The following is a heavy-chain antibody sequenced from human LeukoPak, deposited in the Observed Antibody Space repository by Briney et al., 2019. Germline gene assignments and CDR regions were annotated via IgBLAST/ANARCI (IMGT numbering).Heavy chain of an antibody. V-gene: IGHV3-21*01. CDR3: TRDWGGVAAGIDY. CDR2: ISSSSSYI. J-gene: IGHJ4*02. CDR1: GFTFSSYS. D-gene: IGHD6-13*01. Sequence: GGSLRLSCAASGFTFSSYSMNWVRQAPGKGLEWVSSISSSSSYIYYADSVKGRFTISRDNAKNSLYLQMNSLSAEDTAVYYCTRDWGGVAAGIDYWGQRTLVTVSS.